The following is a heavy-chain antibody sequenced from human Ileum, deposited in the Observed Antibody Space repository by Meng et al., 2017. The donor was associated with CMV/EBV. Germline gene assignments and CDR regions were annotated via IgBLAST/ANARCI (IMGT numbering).Heavy chain of an antibody. Sequence: ASVKVSCKASGYTFTSYDINWVRQATGQGLEWMGWMNPNSGNTGYAQKFQGRVTMTRNTSISTAYMELSSLRSEDTAVYYCARDLGGYCSSSSCVFDPWGQGTLVTVSS. CDR1: GYTFTSYD. D-gene: IGHD2-2*01. J-gene: IGHJ5*02. V-gene: IGHV1-8*01. CDR2: MNPNSGNT. CDR3: ARDLGGYCSSSSCVFDP.